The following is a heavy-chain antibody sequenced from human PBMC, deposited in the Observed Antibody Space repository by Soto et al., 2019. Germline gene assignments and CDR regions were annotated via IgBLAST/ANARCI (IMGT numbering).Heavy chain of an antibody. Sequence: GGSLRLSCAASGFIFSNAWINWVRQAPGKGLEWVGRIKSKTDGGTTDYAAPVKGRFTISRDDSKNTLYLQMNSLKTEDTAVYYCTTEGGGWFGELLWRPYYYYGMDVWGQGTTVTVSS. D-gene: IGHD3-10*01. V-gene: IGHV3-15*07. CDR1: GFIFSNAW. CDR3: TTEGGGWFGELLWRPYYYYGMDV. CDR2: IKSKTDGGTT. J-gene: IGHJ6*02.